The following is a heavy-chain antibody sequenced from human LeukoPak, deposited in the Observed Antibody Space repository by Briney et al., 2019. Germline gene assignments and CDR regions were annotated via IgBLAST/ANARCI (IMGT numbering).Heavy chain of an antibody. V-gene: IGHV3-53*01. CDR2: IYSGGST. CDR1: GFTLSSNC. D-gene: IGHD6-19*01. CDR3: ASILAQQWLAFDY. Sequence: GGSLRLSCAASGFTLSSNCMSWVRQAPGKGLEWVSVIYSGGSTYYADSVKGRFTISRDNSKNTLYLQMNSLRAEDTAVYYCASILAQQWLAFDYWGQGTLVTVSS. J-gene: IGHJ4*02.